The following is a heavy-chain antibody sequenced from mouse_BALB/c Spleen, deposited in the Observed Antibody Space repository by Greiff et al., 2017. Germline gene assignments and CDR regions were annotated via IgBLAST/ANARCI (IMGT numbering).Heavy chain of an antibody. D-gene: IGHD1-1*01. CDR1: GFTFSSFG. J-gene: IGHJ1*01. CDR3: ARGVTTVGVPYWYFDV. V-gene: IGHV5-17*02. CDR2: ISSGSSTI. Sequence: DVKLVESGGGLVQPGGSRKLSCAASGFTFSSFGMHWVRQAPEKGLEWVAYISSGSSTIYYADTVKGRFTISRDNPKNTLFLQMTSLRSEDTAMYYCARGVTTVGVPYWYFDVWGAGTTVTVSS.